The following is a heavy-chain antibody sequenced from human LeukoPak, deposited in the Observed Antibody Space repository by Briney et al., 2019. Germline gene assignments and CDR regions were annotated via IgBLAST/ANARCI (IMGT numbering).Heavy chain of an antibody. J-gene: IGHJ4*02. CDR1: GFTFDDYG. D-gene: IGHD3-22*01. CDR2: INWNGGST. CDR3: ARDQLSRYYYDSSPFDY. Sequence: GGSLRLSCAASGFTFDDYGMSWVRQAPGKGLEWVSGINWNGGSTGYADSVKGRFTISRDNAKNSLYLQMNSLRAGDTALYYCARDQLSRYYYDSSPFDYWGQGTLVTVSS. V-gene: IGHV3-20*04.